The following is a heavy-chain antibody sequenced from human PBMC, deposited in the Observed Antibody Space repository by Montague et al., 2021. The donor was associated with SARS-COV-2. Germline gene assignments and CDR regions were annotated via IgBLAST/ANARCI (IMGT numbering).Heavy chain of an antibody. V-gene: IGHV4-59*08. J-gene: IGHJ4*02. CDR1: GVSVTDYY. D-gene: IGHD2-15*01. CDR3: ARHYSATLPAVY. Sequence: SETLSLTCTVSGVSVTDYYWSWIRQPPGKGLEWVGDVLYNKGTNFNPSLKSRVAISVDTSKNQFSLRLTSVTAADTALYYCARHYSATLPAVYWGQGTLVTASS. CDR2: VLYNKGT.